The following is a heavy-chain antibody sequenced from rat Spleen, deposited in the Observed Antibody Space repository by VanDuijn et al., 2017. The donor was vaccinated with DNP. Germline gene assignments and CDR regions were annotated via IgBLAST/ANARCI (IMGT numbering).Heavy chain of an antibody. D-gene: IGHD1-6*01. V-gene: IGHV3-1*01. J-gene: IGHJ2*01. CDR3: ARGDILRSFDY. Sequence: EVQLQESGPGLVKPSQSLSLTCSVTGYSITSSYRWNWIRKFPGNKLEWIGHINYSGSTSYHPSLRSRISITRDTSKNQFFLQLNSVTTEDTATYYCARGDILRSFDYWGQGVMVTVSS. CDR2: INYSGST. CDR1: GYSITSSY.